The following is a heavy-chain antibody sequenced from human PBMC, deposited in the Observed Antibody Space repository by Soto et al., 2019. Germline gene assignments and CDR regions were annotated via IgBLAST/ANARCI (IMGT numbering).Heavy chain of an antibody. V-gene: IGHV3-43*01. J-gene: IGHJ6*02. CDR2: ISWDGGST. D-gene: IGHD2-2*01. Sequence: PGGSLRLSCAASGFTFDDYTMHWVRQAPGKGLEWVSLISWDGGSTYYADSVKGRFTISRDNSKNSLYLQMNSLRTEDTALYYCAKDLYCSSTSCYVRDYYYGMDVWGQGTTVTVSS. CDR3: AKDLYCSSTSCYVRDYYYGMDV. CDR1: GFTFDDYT.